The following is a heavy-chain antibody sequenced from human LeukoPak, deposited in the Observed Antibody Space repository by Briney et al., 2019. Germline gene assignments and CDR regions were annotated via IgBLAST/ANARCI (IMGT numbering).Heavy chain of an antibody. D-gene: IGHD3-3*01. J-gene: IGHJ5*02. CDR2: ISGSGSTI. Sequence: GGSLRLSCAASGFTFTDYYMSWIRQAPGKGLEWVSYISGSGSTIYSADSVKGRFTISRDNAKNSLYLQMNSLRAEDSAVYYCARAIYGTRWTGFDPWGQGTLVTVSS. CDR3: ARAIYGTRWTGFDP. CDR1: GFTFTDYY. V-gene: IGHV3-11*01.